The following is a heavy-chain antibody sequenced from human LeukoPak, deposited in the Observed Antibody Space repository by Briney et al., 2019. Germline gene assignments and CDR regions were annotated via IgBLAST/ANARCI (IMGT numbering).Heavy chain of an antibody. CDR2: FDPEDGET. CDR1: GYTLTELS. V-gene: IGHV1-24*01. J-gene: IGHJ4*02. Sequence: ASVTVSCKVSGYTLTELSMHWVRQAPGKGLEWMGGFDPEDGETIYAQKFQGRVTMTRDTSTSTVYMELSSLRSEDTAVYYCAREEGAYDYWGQGTLVTVSS. CDR3: AREEGAYDY. D-gene: IGHD1-26*01.